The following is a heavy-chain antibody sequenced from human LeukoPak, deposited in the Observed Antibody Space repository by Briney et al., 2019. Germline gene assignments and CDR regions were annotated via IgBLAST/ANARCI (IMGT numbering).Heavy chain of an antibody. CDR2: IYYSGST. D-gene: IGHD5-18*01. CDR1: GGSISSSSYY. Sequence: PSETLSLTCTVSGGSISSSSYYWGWIRQPPGKGLEWIGSIYYSGSTYYNPSLKSRVTISVDTSKNQFSLKLSSVTAADTAVYYCARGHRLRGYTYDSGEIDYWGQGTLVTVSS. J-gene: IGHJ4*02. CDR3: ARGHRLRGYTYDSGEIDY. V-gene: IGHV4-39*01.